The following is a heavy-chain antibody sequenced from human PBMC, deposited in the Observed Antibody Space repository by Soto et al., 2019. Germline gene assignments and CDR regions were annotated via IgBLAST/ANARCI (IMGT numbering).Heavy chain of an antibody. J-gene: IGHJ4*02. CDR3: AKGGACISGSCSGDI. CDR1: GYFFTHFW. Sequence: PGESLKISCEASGYFFTHFWIGWVRQMPGKGLEWMGYVYPGDPDIRYSPSFRGQVTISADKSISTAYLQWSSLRASDSGMYYCAKGGACISGSCSGDIWGQGTLVTVSS. V-gene: IGHV5-51*01. CDR2: VYPGDPDI. D-gene: IGHD2-15*01.